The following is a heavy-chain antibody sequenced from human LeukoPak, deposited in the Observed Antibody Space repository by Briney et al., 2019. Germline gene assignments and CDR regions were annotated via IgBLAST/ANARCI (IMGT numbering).Heavy chain of an antibody. Sequence: ASAKVSCKASGYTLTGYYMHWVRQAPGQGLEWMGWINPNSGGTNYAQKFQGRVTMTRDTSISTAYMELSRLRSDDTAVYYCARAPIAVAGWFDPWGQGTLVTVSS. V-gene: IGHV1-2*02. CDR3: ARAPIAVAGWFDP. CDR2: INPNSGGT. CDR1: GYTLTGYY. J-gene: IGHJ5*02. D-gene: IGHD6-19*01.